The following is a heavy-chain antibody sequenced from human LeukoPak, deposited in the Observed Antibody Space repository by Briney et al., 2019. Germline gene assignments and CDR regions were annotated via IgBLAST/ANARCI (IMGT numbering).Heavy chain of an antibody. CDR2: ISSSGSTI. V-gene: IGHV3-11*01. Sequence: KPGGSLRLSCAASGFTFSDYYMSWIRQAPGKGLEWVSYISSSGSTIYYADSVKGRFTISRDNAKNSLYLQMNSLRAEDTAVYYCAWWYYYDSSGYPNDAFDIWGQGTMVTVSS. J-gene: IGHJ3*02. CDR3: AWWYYYDSSGYPNDAFDI. CDR1: GFTFSDYY. D-gene: IGHD3-22*01.